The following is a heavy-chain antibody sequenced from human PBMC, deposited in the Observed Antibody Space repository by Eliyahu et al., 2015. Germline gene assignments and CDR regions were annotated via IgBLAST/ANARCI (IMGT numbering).Heavy chain of an antibody. CDR2: IIPIFGTA. D-gene: IGHD2-21*02. CDR3: ARDRSGGDEDWFDP. J-gene: IGHJ5*02. CDR1: GGTFXSYA. Sequence: QVQLVQSGAXVKKPGXSVKVXCKASGGTFXSYAXSWVXQALGQGLEWMGGIIPIFGTANYAQKFQGRVTITADESTSTAYMELSSLRSEDTAVYYCARDRSGGDEDWFDPWGQGTLVTVSS. V-gene: IGHV1-69*01.